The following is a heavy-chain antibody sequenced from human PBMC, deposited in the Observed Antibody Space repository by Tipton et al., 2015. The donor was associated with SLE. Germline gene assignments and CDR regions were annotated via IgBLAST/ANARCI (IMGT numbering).Heavy chain of an antibody. CDR1: GASVSSSDYY. CDR2: IYHSGSP. CDR3: ARLVPPAYQFDF. J-gene: IGHJ4*02. D-gene: IGHD2-2*01. V-gene: IGHV4-39*01. Sequence: LRLSCTASGASVSSSDYYWGWIRQSPGKGLECIGTIYHSGSPHYNPSLKSRVTISVDTSKLQFSLNLSSVTAADTAVYYCARLVPPAYQFDFWGQGTFVTVSS.